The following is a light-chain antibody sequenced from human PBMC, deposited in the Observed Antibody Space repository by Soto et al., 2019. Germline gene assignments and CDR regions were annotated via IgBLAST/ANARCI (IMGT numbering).Light chain of an antibody. V-gene: IGKV3-15*01. CDR3: QQYNNWPWT. CDR1: QSVSSD. Sequence: EIVMTQSPATLSVSPGERATLSCRASQSVSSDLAWYQQKPGQAPRLLIYGASTRATGIPARSSRSGSGTEFTLTISSLQSEDFAVYYCQQYNNWPWTFGQGTKVDIK. J-gene: IGKJ1*01. CDR2: GAS.